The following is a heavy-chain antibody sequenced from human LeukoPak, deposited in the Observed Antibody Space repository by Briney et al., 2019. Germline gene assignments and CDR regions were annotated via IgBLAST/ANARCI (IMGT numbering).Heavy chain of an antibody. D-gene: IGHD3-9*01. Sequence: GGSLRLSCAASGFTFSSYGMHWVRQAPGKGLEWVAVIWYDGSKKYYADSVKGRFTISRDSAKNTLCLQMNSLRAEDTAVYYCARGGLTGVFDHWGQGTLVTVSS. CDR3: ARGGLTGVFDH. J-gene: IGHJ4*02. CDR2: IWYDGSKK. CDR1: GFTFSSYG. V-gene: IGHV3-33*01.